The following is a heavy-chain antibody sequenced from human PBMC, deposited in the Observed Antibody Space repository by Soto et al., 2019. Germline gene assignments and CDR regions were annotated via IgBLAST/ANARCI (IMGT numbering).Heavy chain of an antibody. D-gene: IGHD5-12*01. Sequence: SETLSLTCTVSGGSISSYYWSWIRQPPGKGPEWIGYIYYSGSTNYNPSLKSRVTISVDTSKNQFSLKLSSVTAADTAVYYCARFKGDGYNYPDNYFDYWGQGTLVTVSS. V-gene: IGHV4-59*01. J-gene: IGHJ4*02. CDR3: ARFKGDGYNYPDNYFDY. CDR2: IYYSGST. CDR1: GGSISSYY.